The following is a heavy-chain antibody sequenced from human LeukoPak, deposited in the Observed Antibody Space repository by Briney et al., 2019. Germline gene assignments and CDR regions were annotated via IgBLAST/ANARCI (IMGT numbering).Heavy chain of an antibody. CDR2: VYYSGST. Sequence: SETLSLTCTVSGGSISGGDSYWSWIRQPPGKGLEWIRNVYYSGSTYYNPSLKSRIAISVDTSTNQFSLKLSSVTAADTAVYYCARAHYDIDYYGMNIWGQGTTVTVTS. J-gene: IGHJ6*02. V-gene: IGHV4-30-4*01. CDR3: ARAHYDIDYYGMNI. D-gene: IGHD3-9*01. CDR1: GGSISGGDSY.